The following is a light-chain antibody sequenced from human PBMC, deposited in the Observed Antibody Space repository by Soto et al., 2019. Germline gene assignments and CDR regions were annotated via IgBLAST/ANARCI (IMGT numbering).Light chain of an antibody. V-gene: IGLV2-11*01. Sequence: QSALTQPRSMSGSPGQSVTISCTGTSSDIGDYIYVSWYQQYPGEAPKLMIHDVSKRPSGVPDRFSGSKSGNTASLTISGLQAEDEADYYCCAYAGSYTWVFGGGTKLTVL. CDR1: SSDIGDYIY. J-gene: IGLJ3*02. CDR3: CAYAGSYTWV. CDR2: DVS.